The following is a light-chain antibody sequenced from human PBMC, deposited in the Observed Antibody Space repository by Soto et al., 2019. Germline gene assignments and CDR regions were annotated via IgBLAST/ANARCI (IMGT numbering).Light chain of an antibody. CDR3: QHYYTYPPT. CDR2: GAS. CDR1: QSISNW. J-gene: IGKJ1*01. V-gene: IGKV1-5*01. Sequence: DIQMTESPSTLSASVGDRVTITCRASQSISNWLAWYQQKPGKAPKLLISGASNLQIGVPSRFSGSGSGTDFSLTIRSLQSDDFATYFCQHYYTYPPTFGQGTKVDIK.